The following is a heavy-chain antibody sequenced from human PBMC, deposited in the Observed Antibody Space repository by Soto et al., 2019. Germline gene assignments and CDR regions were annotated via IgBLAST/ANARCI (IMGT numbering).Heavy chain of an antibody. D-gene: IGHD5-12*01. CDR2: INHSGST. Sequence: QVQLQQWGAGLLKPSETLSLTCAVYGGSFSGYYWSWIRQPPGKGLEWIGEINHSGSTNYNPSLMSRVTISVDAAKNQFSLKLSSVTAADTAVYYCAGEMATVDYWGQGTLVTVSS. V-gene: IGHV4-34*01. CDR3: AGEMATVDY. J-gene: IGHJ4*02. CDR1: GGSFSGYY.